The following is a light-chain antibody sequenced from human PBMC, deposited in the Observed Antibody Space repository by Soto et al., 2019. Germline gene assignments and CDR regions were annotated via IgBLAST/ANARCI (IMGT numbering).Light chain of an antibody. CDR3: QHRSNWPPT. Sequence: EIVLTQSPATLSLSPGERATLSCRASQSVSSYLAWYQQKPGQAPRLLIYDASNRATGIPARFSGSGSGTAFTLTISSLEPEDVAVYYCQHRSNWPPTLSQGTKLEIK. V-gene: IGKV3-11*01. CDR2: DAS. J-gene: IGKJ2*01. CDR1: QSVSSY.